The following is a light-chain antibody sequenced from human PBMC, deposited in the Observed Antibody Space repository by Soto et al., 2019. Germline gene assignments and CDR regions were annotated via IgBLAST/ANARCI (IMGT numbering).Light chain of an antibody. CDR1: QSVSSN. V-gene: IGKV3-15*01. CDR3: QQYNYWPPWT. CDR2: GAS. J-gene: IGKJ1*01. Sequence: EIVMTQSPTTLSVFPGERATLSCRASQSVSSNLAWYQQKPGQAPRLLIYGASTRATGSPARFSGSASGTEFTLTISSLQSEDFAVYFCQQYNYWPPWTFGQGTKV.